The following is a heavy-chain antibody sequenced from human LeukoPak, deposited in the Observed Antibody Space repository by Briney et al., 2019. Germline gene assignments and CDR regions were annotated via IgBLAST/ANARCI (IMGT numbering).Heavy chain of an antibody. D-gene: IGHD3-22*01. CDR2: INPNSGGT. CDR1: GYTFTGYY. J-gene: IGHJ4*02. Sequence: ASVKASCKASGYTFTGYYMFWVRQAPGQGLEWMGWINPNSGGTNYAQKFQGRVTPTRDTSISTAYMELGRLRSDDTAVYYCATYYLDTSARDWGQGTLVTVSS. V-gene: IGHV1-2*02. CDR3: ATYYLDTSARD.